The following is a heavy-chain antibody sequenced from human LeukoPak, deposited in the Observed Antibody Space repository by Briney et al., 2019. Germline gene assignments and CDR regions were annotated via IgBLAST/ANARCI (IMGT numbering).Heavy chain of an antibody. CDR1: GFTFDDHP. CDR2: ISWSSVDI. D-gene: IGHD1-26*01. J-gene: IGHJ4*02. V-gene: IGHV3-9*01. CDR3: ASGMRVGPNI. Sequence: PGGSLRLSCAASGFTFDDHPMHWVRQAPGKGLEWVSGISWSSVDISYADSVKGRFTISRDNAKNSLYLQMNSLRAEDTAVYYCASGMRVGPNIWGQGTLVTVSS.